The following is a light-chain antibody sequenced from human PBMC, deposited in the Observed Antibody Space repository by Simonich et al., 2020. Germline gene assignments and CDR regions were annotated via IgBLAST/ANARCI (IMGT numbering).Light chain of an antibody. Sequence: DIQMTQSPSSLSASVGDRVTTTCRASQRISSYLNWYQHKPGKAPTLLIYAASSLKSGVPSRFSGSGSGTDFTLTISSLQPEDFATYYCQQSYSTPYTFGQGTKLEIK. CDR3: QQSYSTPYT. V-gene: IGKV1-39*01. CDR1: QRISSY. CDR2: AAS. J-gene: IGKJ2*01.